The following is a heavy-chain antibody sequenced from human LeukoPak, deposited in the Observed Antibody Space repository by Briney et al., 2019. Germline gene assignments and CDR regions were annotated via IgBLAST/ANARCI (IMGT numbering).Heavy chain of an antibody. V-gene: IGHV3-7*01. J-gene: IGHJ4*02. CDR1: GFPFSNYW. CDR2: IKEDGGEI. Sequence: WGSLRLYCAASGFPFSNYWMSWVRQAPGKGLEGGANIKEDGGEINYVDSVKGRFTICRDNAQNSLFLQMNTLRVDDTAVYYCARDRGYSTFDYWGQGTLVTVSS. D-gene: IGHD4-23*01. CDR3: ARDRGYSTFDY.